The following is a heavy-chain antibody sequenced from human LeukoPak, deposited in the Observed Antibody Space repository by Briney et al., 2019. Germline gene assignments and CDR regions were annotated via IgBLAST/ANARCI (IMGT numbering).Heavy chain of an antibody. J-gene: IGHJ4*02. CDR1: GFIFDDFG. Sequence: GGSLRLSCAASGFIFDDFGLSWVRQAPGRGLEWVSAINWSGLNTAYTDSVKGRFSISRDNAKNSLYLQMNNLTAEDTALYYCARTLTRSTRCYDQWGQGTLVTVSS. D-gene: IGHD2-2*01. V-gene: IGHV3-20*04. CDR3: ARTLTRSTRCYDQ. CDR2: INWSGLNT.